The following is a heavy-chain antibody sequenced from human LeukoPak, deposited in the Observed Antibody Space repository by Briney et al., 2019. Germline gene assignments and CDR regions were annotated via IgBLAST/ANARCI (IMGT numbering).Heavy chain of an antibody. Sequence: GGSLRLSCAASGFTFSSYTMNWVRQAPGKGLEWVSSISSSSSYIYYADSVKGRLTITRDNAKNSLYLQMNSLRAEDTAVYYCARDPTPRYCSGGSCYTHYGMDVWGQGTTVTVSS. D-gene: IGHD2-15*01. V-gene: IGHV3-21*01. CDR2: ISSSSSYI. J-gene: IGHJ6*02. CDR1: GFTFSSYT. CDR3: ARDPTPRYCSGGSCYTHYGMDV.